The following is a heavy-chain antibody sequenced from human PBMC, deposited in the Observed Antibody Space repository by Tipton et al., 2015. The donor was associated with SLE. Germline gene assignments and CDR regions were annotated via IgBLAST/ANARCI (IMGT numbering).Heavy chain of an antibody. D-gene: IGHD3-10*01. CDR1: GGSISSYY. CDR2: IYTSGST. CDR3: ARGSPVWFRELYYFDY. V-gene: IGHV4-4*07. Sequence: TLSLTCTVSGGSISSYYWSWIRQPAGKGLEWIGRIYTSGSTNYNPSLTSRVTMSVDTSKNQFSLKLSSVTAADTAVYYCARGSPVWFRELYYFDYWGQGTLVTVSS. J-gene: IGHJ4*02.